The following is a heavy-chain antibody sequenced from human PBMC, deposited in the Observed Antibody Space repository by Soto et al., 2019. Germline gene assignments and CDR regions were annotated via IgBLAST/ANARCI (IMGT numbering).Heavy chain of an antibody. J-gene: IGHJ5*02. CDR1: GGSISSGGYS. CDR2: IYHSGST. CDR3: AKVQAP. Sequence: SETLSLTCAVSGGSISSGGYSWSWIRQPPGKGLEWIGYIYHSGSTYYNPSLKSRVTISVDRSKNQFSLKLSSVTAADTAVYYCAKVQAPWGQGTLAPVSA. V-gene: IGHV4-30-2*01.